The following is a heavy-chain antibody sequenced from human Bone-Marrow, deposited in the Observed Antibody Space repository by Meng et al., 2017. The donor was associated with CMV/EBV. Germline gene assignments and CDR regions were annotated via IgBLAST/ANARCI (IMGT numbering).Heavy chain of an antibody. D-gene: IGHD2-2*01. V-gene: IGHV3-21*01. CDR3: ARDFTLVVVPAAIPSHGMDG. CDR2: ISSSSSYI. J-gene: IGHJ6*02. Sequence: GESLKISCAASGFTFSSYSMNWVRQAPGKGLEWVSSISSSSSYIYYADSVKGRFTISRDNAKNSLYLQMNSLRAEDTAVYYCARDFTLVVVPAAIPSHGMDGWGQGTTVTVSS. CDR1: GFTFSSYS.